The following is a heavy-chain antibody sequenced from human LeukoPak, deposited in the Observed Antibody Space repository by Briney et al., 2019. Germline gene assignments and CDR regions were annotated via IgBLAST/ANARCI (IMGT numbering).Heavy chain of an antibody. CDR3: ARARRGGPPTKSFDY. D-gene: IGHD3-10*01. CDR1: GGSISSYY. Sequence: SETLSLTCTVSGGSISSYYWSWIRQPPGKGLEWIGYIYYSGSTNYNPSLKSRVTISVDTSKNQYSLKLSSVTAADTAVYNRARARRGGPPTKSFDYWGQGTLVTVYS. CDR2: IYYSGST. J-gene: IGHJ4*02. V-gene: IGHV4-59*01.